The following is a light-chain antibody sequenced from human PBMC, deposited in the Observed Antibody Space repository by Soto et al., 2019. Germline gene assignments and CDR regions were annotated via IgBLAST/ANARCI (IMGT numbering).Light chain of an antibody. CDR2: GAS. Sequence: EIVMTQSPATLSVSPGERATLSCRASQSVNSGHLAWYQQKPGQAPRLLIYGASTRATGIPARFSGSGSGTEFTLTISSLQSEDFAVYFCQQYNKWPITFGQGTRLEIK. CDR1: QSVNSGH. CDR3: QQYNKWPIT. V-gene: IGKV3-15*01. J-gene: IGKJ5*01.